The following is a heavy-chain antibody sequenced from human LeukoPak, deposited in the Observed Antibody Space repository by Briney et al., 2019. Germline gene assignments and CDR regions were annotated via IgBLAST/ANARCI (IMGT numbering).Heavy chain of an antibody. Sequence: PGGSLRLSCAASGFTFSNAWMSWVRQAPGKGLEWVGRIKSKTDGGTTDYAAPVKGRFTISRDDSKNTLYLQMNSLRAEDTAVYYCARPRYYDSSGYYFDIWGQGTMVTVSS. CDR2: IKSKTDGGTT. V-gene: IGHV3-15*01. J-gene: IGHJ3*02. D-gene: IGHD3-22*01. CDR1: GFTFSNAW. CDR3: ARPRYYDSSGYYFDI.